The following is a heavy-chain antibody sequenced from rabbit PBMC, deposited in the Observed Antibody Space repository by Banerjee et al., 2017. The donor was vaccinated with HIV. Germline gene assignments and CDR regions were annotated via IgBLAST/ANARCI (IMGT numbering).Heavy chain of an antibody. CDR2: IGSNIGAT. CDR1: GFSFSSSYW. Sequence: QSLEESGGDLVKPGASLTLTCKASGFSFSSSYWICWVRQAPGKGLEWIACIGSNIGATWFANWAKGRFTISRTSSTTVTLQMTSLTAADTATYFCARDVGYSDYGVALTLWGPGTLVTVS. J-gene: IGHJ4*01. D-gene: IGHD7-1*01. V-gene: IGHV1S40*01. CDR3: ARDVGYSDYGVALTL.